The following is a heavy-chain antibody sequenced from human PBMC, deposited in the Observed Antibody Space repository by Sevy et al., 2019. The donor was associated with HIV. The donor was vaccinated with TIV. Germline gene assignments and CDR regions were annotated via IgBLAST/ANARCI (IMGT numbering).Heavy chain of an antibody. J-gene: IGHJ4*02. CDR1: GFTFSKYA. CDR3: AQGSIAAPGILDY. V-gene: IGHV3-23*01. CDR2: ISDSAET. D-gene: IGHD6-13*01. Sequence: GGSLRLSCAASGFTFSKYAMTWVRQAPGKGLEWVSTISDSAETYYAYAVKGRFAISRDNSKNTLYLQFNSLGADDTAVYYCAQGSIAAPGILDYWGQGTLVTVSS.